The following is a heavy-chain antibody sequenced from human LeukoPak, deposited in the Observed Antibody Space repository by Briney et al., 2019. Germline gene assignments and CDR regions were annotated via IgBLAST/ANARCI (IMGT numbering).Heavy chain of an antibody. J-gene: IGHJ5*02. Sequence: GGSLRLSCAASGFTFSTYWMSWVRQAPGKGLEWVANIKQDGSAKYYVDSVKGRFTISRDNAKNSLYLQMNSLRAEDTALYYCARDYAAAPYNWFDPWGQGTLVTVSS. V-gene: IGHV3-7*03. CDR1: GFTFSTYW. CDR2: IKQDGSAK. D-gene: IGHD2-2*01. CDR3: ARDYAAAPYNWFDP.